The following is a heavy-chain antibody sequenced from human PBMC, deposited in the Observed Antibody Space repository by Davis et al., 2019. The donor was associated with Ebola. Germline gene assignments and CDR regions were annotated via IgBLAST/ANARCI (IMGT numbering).Heavy chain of an antibody. Sequence: GESLKISCKGSGYSFTSYWIGWVRQMPGKGLEWMGIIYPADSDTRYSPSFEGQVTISADKSISTAYLQWSSLKASDTAMYYCARLAVITSGHFDYWGQGTLVTVSS. CDR2: IYPADSDT. D-gene: IGHD3-22*01. CDR3: ARLAVITSGHFDY. V-gene: IGHV5-51*01. J-gene: IGHJ4*02. CDR1: GYSFTSYW.